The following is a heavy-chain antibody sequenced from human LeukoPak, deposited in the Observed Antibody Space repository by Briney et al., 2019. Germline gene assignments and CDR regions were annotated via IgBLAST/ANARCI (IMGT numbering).Heavy chain of an antibody. D-gene: IGHD2-2*01. CDR3: ARDACSSTSCSFDY. V-gene: IGHV4-31*03. CDR2: IYYSGST. Sequence: PSETLSLTCTVYGGSISSGGYYWSWIRQHPGKGLEWIGYIYYSGSTYYNPSLKSRVTISVDTSKNQFSLKLSSVTAADTAVYYCARDACSSTSCSFDYWGQGALVTVSS. CDR1: GGSISSGGYY. J-gene: IGHJ4*02.